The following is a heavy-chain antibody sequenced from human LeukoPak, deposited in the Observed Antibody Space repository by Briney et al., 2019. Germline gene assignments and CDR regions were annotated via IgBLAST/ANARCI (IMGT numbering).Heavy chain of an antibody. CDR2: IYPGDSDT. J-gene: IGHJ5*02. CDR3: ARRNDFWSGYSEVYWFDP. D-gene: IGHD3-3*01. CDR1: GDTFSTYW. Sequence: GESLKISCKGSGDTFSTYWIGWVRQMPGKGLEWMGIIYPGDSDTRYSPSFQGQVTISADKSISTAYLQWSSLKASDTAMYYCARRNDFWSGYSEVYWFDPWGQGTLVTVSS. V-gene: IGHV5-51*01.